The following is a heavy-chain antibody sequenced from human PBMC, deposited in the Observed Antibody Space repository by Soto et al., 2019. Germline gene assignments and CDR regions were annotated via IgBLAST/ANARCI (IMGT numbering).Heavy chain of an antibody. D-gene: IGHD4-17*01. Sequence: QVQLVESGGGVGQPGRSLRLSCVASGFSFSNFGMHWVRQAPGKGLEWVAVISYDGSKKYYADSVKGRFTISRDNSNNTLYLLMNSLRGEETAVYYCAKDANDYGDYRLLFWFDYWGQGTLVTVSS. J-gene: IGHJ4*02. CDR2: ISYDGSKK. V-gene: IGHV3-30*18. CDR1: GFSFSNFG. CDR3: AKDANDYGDYRLLFWFDY.